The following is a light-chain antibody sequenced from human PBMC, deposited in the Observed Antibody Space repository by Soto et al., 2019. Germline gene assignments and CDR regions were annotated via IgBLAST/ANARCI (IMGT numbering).Light chain of an antibody. CDR1: SSDVGGYNY. Sequence: QSALTQPRSVSGSPGQSVTISCTGTSSDVGGYNYVSWYQQHPGKAPKLMIYDVSKWPSGVPDRFSGSKSGNTASLTISGLQAEDEADYYCCSSAGNSLRVFGGGTKLTVL. CDR2: DVS. J-gene: IGLJ3*02. V-gene: IGLV2-11*01. CDR3: CSSAGNSLRV.